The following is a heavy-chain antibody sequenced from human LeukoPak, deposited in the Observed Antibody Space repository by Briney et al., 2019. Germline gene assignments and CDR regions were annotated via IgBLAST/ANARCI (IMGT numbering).Heavy chain of an antibody. CDR1: GGSFSDYY. V-gene: IGHV4-34*01. CDR2: INHSVST. CDR3: ARVPGDLKVTTDDY. D-gene: IGHD4-11*01. Sequence: SETLSLTCAVYGGSFSDYYWSWIRQPPGKGLEWIGEINHSVSTNYNPSLKSRVTISVDTSKNQFSLKLSSVTAADTAVYYCARVPGDLKVTTDDYWGQGTLVTVSS. J-gene: IGHJ4*02.